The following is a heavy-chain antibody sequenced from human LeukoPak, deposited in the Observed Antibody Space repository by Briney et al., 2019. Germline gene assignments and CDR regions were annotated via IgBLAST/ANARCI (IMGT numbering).Heavy chain of an antibody. CDR1: GLTFRSYA. Sequence: GGSLRLSCAASGLTFRSYAMNWVRQAPGKGLEWVSSISSSSSYIYYADPVKGRFTISRDNAKNTLYLQMNSLRAEDTAVYYCATLISGWSLYWGQGTLVTVSS. CDR3: ATLISGWSLY. CDR2: ISSSSSYI. J-gene: IGHJ4*02. D-gene: IGHD6-19*01. V-gene: IGHV3-21*01.